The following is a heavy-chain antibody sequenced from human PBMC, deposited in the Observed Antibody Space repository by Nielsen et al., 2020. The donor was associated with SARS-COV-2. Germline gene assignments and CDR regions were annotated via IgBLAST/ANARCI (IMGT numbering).Heavy chain of an antibody. D-gene: IGHD6-13*01. V-gene: IGHV3-11*01. CDR1: GFSFSDSY. Sequence: GESLKISCAASGFSFSDSYMSWIRQAPGKGLEWVSQITSSGSPTYYVDSVKGRFTISRDNAKNSLYLQMNSLRAEDTAVYYCARDLYSTVLFGYWGQGTLVTVSS. CDR2: ITSSGSPT. CDR3: ARDLYSTVLFGY. J-gene: IGHJ4*02.